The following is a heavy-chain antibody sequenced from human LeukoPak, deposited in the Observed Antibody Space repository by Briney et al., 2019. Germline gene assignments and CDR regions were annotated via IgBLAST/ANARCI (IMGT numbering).Heavy chain of an antibody. D-gene: IGHD6-19*01. CDR2: ISSSPTTI. Sequence: GGSLRLSCAAPGFTFRTYSMNWVRQAPGKGLEWVSYISSSPTTIYYADSVKGRFTISRDNARNSLFLQMNSLRDEDTAVYYCARGFSSGRGAFDYWGQGTLVTVSS. CDR1: GFTFRTYS. J-gene: IGHJ4*02. V-gene: IGHV3-48*02. CDR3: ARGFSSGRGAFDY.